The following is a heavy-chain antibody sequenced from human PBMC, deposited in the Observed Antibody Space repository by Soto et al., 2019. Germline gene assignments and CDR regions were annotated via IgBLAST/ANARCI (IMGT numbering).Heavy chain of an antibody. CDR2: IYWDDDK. CDR3: SHMESRVASYGLDV. V-gene: IGHV2-5*02. Sequence: QITLKESGPTLVKPTQTLTLTRTFSGFSLDTSGVGVAWIRQPPGKALEWLTLIYWDDDKRYSPSLRSRLTITKDTSENLVVLTMTNMDPVDTATYYCSHMESRVASYGLDVWGQGTTVTVSS. J-gene: IGHJ6*02. D-gene: IGHD3-3*01. CDR1: GFSLDTSGVG.